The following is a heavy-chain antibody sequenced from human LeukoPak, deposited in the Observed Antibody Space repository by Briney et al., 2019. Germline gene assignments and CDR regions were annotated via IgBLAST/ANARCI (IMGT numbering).Heavy chain of an antibody. CDR2: FGGSGGTT. CDR1: GFTFSNYA. CDR3: ANGNRCTSPNCLGYYYFYMDV. J-gene: IGHJ6*03. D-gene: IGHD2-8*01. V-gene: IGHV3-23*01. Sequence: PGGSLSLSCVASGFTFSNYAMNRVRQAPGRGLEWVSGFGGSGGTTYYADSVKGRFTISRDNSKNTLYLQMNSLRVEDTAVYYCANGNRCTSPNCLGYYYFYMDVWGKGTTVTVSS.